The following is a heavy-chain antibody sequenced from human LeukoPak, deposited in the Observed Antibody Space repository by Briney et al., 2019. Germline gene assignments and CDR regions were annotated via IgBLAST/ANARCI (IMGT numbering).Heavy chain of an antibody. D-gene: IGHD2-2*01. Sequence: SETLSLTCSVSGGSIRGHYWSWIRQPPGKGLEWIGNIYYSGSTNYNPSLKSRVTISVDTSNNQFSLKLTSVTTADTAVYYCARARDIVVSSNIYYFDYWGQGTLVTVSS. J-gene: IGHJ4*02. CDR2: IYYSGST. CDR3: ARARDIVVSSNIYYFDY. CDR1: GGSIRGHY. V-gene: IGHV4-59*11.